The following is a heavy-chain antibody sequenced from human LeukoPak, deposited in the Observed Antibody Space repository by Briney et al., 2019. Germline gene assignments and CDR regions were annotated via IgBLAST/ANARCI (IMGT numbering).Heavy chain of an antibody. CDR1: GRSISSYY. CDR3: ARGPAGYPLSYYYYMDV. D-gene: IGHD1-1*01. V-gene: IGHV4-59*01. Sequence: SETLSLTCTVCGRSISSYYWSWIRQPPGKGLEWIGYIYYSGSTNYNPSLKSRVTISVDTSKNQFSLKLSSVTAADTAVYYCARGPAGYPLSYYYYMDVWGKGTTVTVSS. CDR2: IYYSGST. J-gene: IGHJ6*03.